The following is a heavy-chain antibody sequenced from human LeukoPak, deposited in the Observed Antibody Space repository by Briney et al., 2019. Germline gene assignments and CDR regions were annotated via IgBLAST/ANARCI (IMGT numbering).Heavy chain of an antibody. CDR3: ARRRSSGWYPGGWFDP. V-gene: IGHV1-18*01. CDR2: ISAYSGNT. CDR1: GYTFTSYG. J-gene: IGHJ5*02. D-gene: IGHD6-19*01. Sequence: ASVTVSCTASGYTFTSYGISWVRQAPGQGLEWMGWISAYSGNTNYAQKLQGRVTMTTDTSTSTAYMELRSLRSDDTAVYYCARRRSSGWYPGGWFDPWGQGTLVTVSS.